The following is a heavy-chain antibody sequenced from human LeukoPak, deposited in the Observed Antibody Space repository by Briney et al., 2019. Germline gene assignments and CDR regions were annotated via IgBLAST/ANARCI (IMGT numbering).Heavy chain of an antibody. Sequence: SETLSLTCTVSGGSISSNTYYWGWIRQPPGKGLEWIGTIYYSGSTYYNPSLKSRVTISVDTSQNHFSLKLTSVTAADTAVYHCAGSQWELPWTYFYWGLGTLVTVAS. V-gene: IGHV4-39*07. CDR3: AGSQWELPWTYFY. J-gene: IGHJ4*02. CDR1: GGSISSNTYY. D-gene: IGHD1-26*01. CDR2: IYYSGST.